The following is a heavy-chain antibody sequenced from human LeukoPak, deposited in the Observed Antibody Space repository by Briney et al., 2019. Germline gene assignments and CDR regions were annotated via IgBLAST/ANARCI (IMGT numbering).Heavy chain of an antibody. CDR2: ISSSSSYI. J-gene: IGHJ4*02. Sequence: GGSLRLSCAASGFSFSSYSMNWVRQAPGKGLEWVSSISSSSSYIYYADSVKGRFTISRDNAKNSLYLQMNSLRAEDTAVYYCARAAWEHTDFDYWGQGTLVTVSS. CDR3: ARAAWEHTDFDY. V-gene: IGHV3-21*01. D-gene: IGHD1-26*01. CDR1: GFSFSSYS.